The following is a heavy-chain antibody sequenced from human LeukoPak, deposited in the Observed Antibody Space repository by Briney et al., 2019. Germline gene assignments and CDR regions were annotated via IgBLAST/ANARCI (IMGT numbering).Heavy chain of an antibody. CDR2: ISYDGSNK. J-gene: IGHJ5*02. V-gene: IGHV3-30*04. Sequence: PGRSLRLSCAASGFTFSSYAMHWVRQAPGKGLEWVAVISYDGSNKYYADSVKGRFTISRDNSKNTLYLQMNSLRAEDTAVYYCAKDHSWFDPWGQGTLVTVSS. CDR3: AKDHSWFDP. CDR1: GFTFSSYA.